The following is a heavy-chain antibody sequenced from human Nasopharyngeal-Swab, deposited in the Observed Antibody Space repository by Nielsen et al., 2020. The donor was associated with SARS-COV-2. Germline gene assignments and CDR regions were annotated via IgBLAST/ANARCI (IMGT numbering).Heavy chain of an antibody. D-gene: IGHD3-10*01. CDR1: GFTFDDYT. CDR2: ISWNSGSI. Sequence: GGSLRLSCAASGFTFDDYTMHWVRQAPGKGLEWVSGISWNSGSITYADSVKGRFTISRDNAKNSLYLEMTSLRADDTAVYYCARTSYYGSGSLDYWVQGTQVTVSS. CDR3: ARTSYYGSGSLDY. J-gene: IGHJ4*02. V-gene: IGHV3-9*01.